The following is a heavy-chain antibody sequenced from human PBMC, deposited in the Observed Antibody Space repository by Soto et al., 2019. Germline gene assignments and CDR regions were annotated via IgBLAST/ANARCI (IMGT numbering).Heavy chain of an antibody. D-gene: IGHD4-17*01. CDR3: TTAATTVTTIDY. CDR2: INHSGST. V-gene: IGHV4-34*01. J-gene: IGHJ4*02. CDR1: GDYIASYY. Sequence: SQPLSLTYTVAGDYIASYYWSWIRQPPGKGLEWIGEINHSGSTNYNPSLKSRVTISVDTSKNQFSLKLSSVTAADTAVYYCTTAATTVTTIDYCGQGTLVTVSS.